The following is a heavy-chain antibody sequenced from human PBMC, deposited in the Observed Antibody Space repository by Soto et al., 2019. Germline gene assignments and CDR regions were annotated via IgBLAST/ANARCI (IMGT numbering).Heavy chain of an antibody. CDR3: AREQHNWKL. V-gene: IGHV4-59*01. J-gene: IGHJ4*02. CDR2: VYHTGNT. Sequence: QVQLQESGPGLVKPSETLSLTCTVSGVSITPYYWTWIRHPPGKGLEWIGYVYHTGNTYYNPSLKSRVTISLDTSKNQVSLRLKSVTAADTAVYYCAREQHNWKLWGQGTLVTVSS. CDR1: GVSITPYY. D-gene: IGHD1-20*01.